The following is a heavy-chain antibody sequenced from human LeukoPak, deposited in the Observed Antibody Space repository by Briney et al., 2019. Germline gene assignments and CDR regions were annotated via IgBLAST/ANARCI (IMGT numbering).Heavy chain of an antibody. CDR2: IYYGGST. Sequence: SETLSLTCTVSGDSLSSDIYSWGWIRQPPGKGLEWIGTIYYGGSTYYNPSLKSRVTTSVDTSKNQFSLRLSSVTAADTVVYYCARLYSGSYYERDYWGQGTLVTVSS. CDR3: ARLYSGSYYERDY. D-gene: IGHD1-26*01. V-gene: IGHV4-39*01. J-gene: IGHJ4*02. CDR1: GDSLSSDIYS.